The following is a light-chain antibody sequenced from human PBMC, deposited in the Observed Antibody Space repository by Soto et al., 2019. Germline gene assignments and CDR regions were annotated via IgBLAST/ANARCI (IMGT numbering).Light chain of an antibody. V-gene: IGKV3-15*01. J-gene: IGKJ1*01. CDR1: QSVSSN. CDR2: GAS. CDR3: QQYNNWPQT. Sequence: DIVVTQSPATLSASPGERVTLSCRASQSVSSNLAWYQQKPGQAPRLLIYGASTRATGIPARFSGSGSGTEFTLTISSLQSEDFAVYYCQQYNNWPQTFGQGTKVDIK.